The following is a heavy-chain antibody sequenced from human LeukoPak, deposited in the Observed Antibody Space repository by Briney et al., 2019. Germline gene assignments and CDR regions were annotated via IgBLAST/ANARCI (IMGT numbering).Heavy chain of an antibody. CDR1: GFTFSSYE. Sequence: PGGSLRLSCAVSGFTFSSYEMNWVRQAPGKGLEWVSYISSSGTTIYYADSVKGRFTVSRDNAKNSLYLQMNSLRAEDTAVYYCASSLMGASSSVAYWGQGTLVTVSS. CDR2: ISSSGTTI. CDR3: ASSLMGASSSVAY. V-gene: IGHV3-48*03. J-gene: IGHJ4*02. D-gene: IGHD1-26*01.